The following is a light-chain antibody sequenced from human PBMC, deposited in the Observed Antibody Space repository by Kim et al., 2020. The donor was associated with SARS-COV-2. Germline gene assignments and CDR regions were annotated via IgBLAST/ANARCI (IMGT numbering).Light chain of an antibody. CDR2: DAF. Sequence: EIVLTQSPATLSLSPGERATLSCRASQYLTNYLAWYQQKPGQAPRLLIYDAFNRATGIPPRFSGSGSGTDFTLTISSLEPEDFAAYYCQQRGSWPLTFGQGTKVDIK. V-gene: IGKV3-11*01. CDR3: QQRGSWPLT. J-gene: IGKJ1*01. CDR1: QYLTNY.